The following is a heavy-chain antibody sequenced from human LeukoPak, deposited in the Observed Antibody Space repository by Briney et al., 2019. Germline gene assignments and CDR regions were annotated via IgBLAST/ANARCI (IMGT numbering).Heavy chain of an antibody. CDR2: IYPSGTT. CDR1: GGSINSGAFS. CDR3: ARGKSSYYFDY. Sequence: PSQTLSLTCAVSGGSINSGAFSWSWFRQPPGKGLEWIGYIYPSGTTYYSPSLKSRVSMSVDRSKNHFSLRLTSVAAADTAIYYCARGKSSYYFDYWGQGTLVTVSS. V-gene: IGHV4-30-2*01. J-gene: IGHJ4*02.